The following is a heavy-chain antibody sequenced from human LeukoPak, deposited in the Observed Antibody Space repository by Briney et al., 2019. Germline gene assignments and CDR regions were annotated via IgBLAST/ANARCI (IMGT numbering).Heavy chain of an antibody. D-gene: IGHD3-16*01. V-gene: IGHV4-4*07. J-gene: IGHJ4*02. CDR1: GGSISSYY. CDR2: IYTSGST. CDR3: ASSTRWGDYFDY. Sequence: SETLSLTCTVSGGSISSYYWSWIRQPAGKGLEWIGRIYTSGSTNYNPSLKSRVTMSVDTSKNHFSLKLSSVTAADTAVYYCASSTRWGDYFDYWGQGTLVTVSS.